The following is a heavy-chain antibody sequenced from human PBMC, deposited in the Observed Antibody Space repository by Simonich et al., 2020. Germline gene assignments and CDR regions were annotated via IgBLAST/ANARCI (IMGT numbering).Heavy chain of an antibody. V-gene: IGHV3-9*01. Sequence: EVQLVESGGGLVQPGRSLRLSCAASGFTFDDYAMHWVRQAQGKGLEGVSGISWNSGSIGYADSVKGRFTISRDNAKNSLYLQMNSLRAEDTALYYCAKDIAAAGAEYFQHWGQGTLVTVSS. J-gene: IGHJ1*01. CDR3: AKDIAAAGAEYFQH. CDR1: GFTFDDYA. D-gene: IGHD6-13*01. CDR2: ISWNSGSI.